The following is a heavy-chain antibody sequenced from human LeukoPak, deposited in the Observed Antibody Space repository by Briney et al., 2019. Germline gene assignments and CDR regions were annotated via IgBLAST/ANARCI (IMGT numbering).Heavy chain of an antibody. CDR2: ITGSGSST. V-gene: IGHV3-23*01. Sequence: PGGSLRLSCAASGFTFSSYAVSWVRQAPGKGLEWVSSITGSGSSTYYADSVKGRFTISRDNFKTTLYLQMNSLRSEDTAVYYCAKKNASGWIRSFVYWGERALVAVSS. CDR3: AKKNASGWIRSFVY. D-gene: IGHD5-12*01. CDR1: GFTFSSYA. J-gene: IGHJ4*02.